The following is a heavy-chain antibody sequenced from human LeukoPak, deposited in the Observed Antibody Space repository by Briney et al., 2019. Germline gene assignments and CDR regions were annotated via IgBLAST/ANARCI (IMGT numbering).Heavy chain of an antibody. CDR3: ASIYYYYGMDV. CDR1: GGSISSSSYY. J-gene: IGHJ6*02. V-gene: IGHV4-39*01. CDR2: IYYSGST. Sequence: SETLSLTCTVSGGSISSSSYYWGWIRQPPGKGLEWIGSIYYSGSTYYSPSLESRVTISVDTSKNQFSLKLSSVTAADTAVYYCASIYYYYGMDVWGQGTTVTVSS.